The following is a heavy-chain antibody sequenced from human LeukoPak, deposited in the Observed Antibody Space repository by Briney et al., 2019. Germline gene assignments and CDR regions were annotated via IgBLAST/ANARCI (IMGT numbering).Heavy chain of an antibody. Sequence: PGGSLKLSWAASGFTFSNPWMTWVRQAPGKGLEWVSYISDGGKTKYYADSVKGRFTISRDNAKNSLYLQMNSLRAEDTAVYYCARDYSGWSLDPWGQGTLVTVSS. D-gene: IGHD5-12*01. CDR1: GFTFSNPW. V-gene: IGHV3-48*04. CDR2: ISDGGKTK. J-gene: IGHJ5*02. CDR3: ARDYSGWSLDP.